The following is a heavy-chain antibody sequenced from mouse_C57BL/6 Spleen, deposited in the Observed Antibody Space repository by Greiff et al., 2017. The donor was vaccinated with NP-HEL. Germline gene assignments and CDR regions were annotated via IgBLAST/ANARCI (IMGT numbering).Heavy chain of an antibody. J-gene: IGHJ2*01. CDR1: GYTFTDYE. D-gene: IGHD1-1*01. CDR3: TRSGTTVVAGFDD. V-gene: IGHV1-15*01. Sequence: VQRVESGAELVRPGASVTLSCKASGYTFTDYEMHWVKQTPVHGLEWIGAIDPETGGTAYNQKFKGKAILTADKSSSTAYMELRSLTSEDSAVYYSTRSGTTVVAGFDDWGQGTTLTVSS. CDR2: IDPETGGT.